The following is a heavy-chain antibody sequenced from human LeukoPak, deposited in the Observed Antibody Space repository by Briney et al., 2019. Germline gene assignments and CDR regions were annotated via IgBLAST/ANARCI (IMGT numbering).Heavy chain of an antibody. Sequence: PSETLSLTCTVSGGSISSGSYYWSWIRQPAGKGLEWIGRIYTSGSTNYNPSLKSLVTISVDTSKNQFSLKLGSVTAADTAVYYCARGGVGYYDILTGYYSPYNWFDPWGQGTLVTVSS. CDR1: GGSISSGSYY. CDR3: ARGGVGYYDILTGYYSPYNWFDP. CDR2: IYTSGST. J-gene: IGHJ5*02. V-gene: IGHV4-61*02. D-gene: IGHD3-9*01.